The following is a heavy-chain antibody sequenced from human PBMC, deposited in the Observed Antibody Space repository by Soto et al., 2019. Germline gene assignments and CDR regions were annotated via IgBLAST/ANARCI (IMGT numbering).Heavy chain of an antibody. V-gene: IGHV3-9*01. CDR2: ISWNSGSI. Sequence: EVQLVESGGGLVQPGRSLRLSCAASGFTFDDYAMHWVRQAPGKGLEWVSGISWNSGSIGYADSVKGRFTISRDNAKNTLYLQMNSLRAEDTAVYYCAREELLVALDYWGQGTLVTVSS. CDR3: AREELLVALDY. CDR1: GFTFDDYA. D-gene: IGHD3-10*01. J-gene: IGHJ4*02.